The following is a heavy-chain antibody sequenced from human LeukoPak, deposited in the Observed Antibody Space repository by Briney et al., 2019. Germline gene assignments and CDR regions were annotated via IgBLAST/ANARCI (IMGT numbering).Heavy chain of an antibody. D-gene: IGHD3-22*01. CDR3: ARGLYRVANYYGSSGYITFDY. J-gene: IGHJ4*02. CDR2: IYYSGST. CDR1: GGSVSSVSYY. Sequence: PSETLSLTCTVSGGSVSSVSYYWSWIRQPPGKGLEWIGYIYYSGSTNYNPSLKSRVTISVDTSKNQFSLKLSSVTAADTAVYYCARGLYRVANYYGSSGYITFDYWGQGTLVTVSS. V-gene: IGHV4-61*01.